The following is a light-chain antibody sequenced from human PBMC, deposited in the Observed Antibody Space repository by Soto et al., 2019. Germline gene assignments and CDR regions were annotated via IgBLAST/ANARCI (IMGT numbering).Light chain of an antibody. V-gene: IGKV3-11*01. CDR1: QSVSSL. Sequence: RASQSVSSLLAWYQQKSGQPPRLLVSDASKRATGVPARFSGSGSGTDFTLIIRCLEPEESAIYYCVERSNWARNLGAGTKVDVK. CDR3: VERSNWARN. CDR2: DAS. J-gene: IGKJ4*01.